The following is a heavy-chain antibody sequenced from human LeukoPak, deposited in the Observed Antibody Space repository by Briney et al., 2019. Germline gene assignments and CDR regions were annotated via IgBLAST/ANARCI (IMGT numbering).Heavy chain of an antibody. D-gene: IGHD5-18*01. CDR2: ISSNSAI. J-gene: IGHJ4*02. CDR1: GFTFTSYS. CDR3: ARDGYSFGHDFDY. Sequence: GGSLRLSCAASGFTFTSYSMNWVRQAPGKGLEWISYISSNSAIYYADSVKGRFTISRDNAKNSLYLQMNNLRDEDTAVYYCARDGYSFGHDFDYWGQGTLVTVSS. V-gene: IGHV3-48*02.